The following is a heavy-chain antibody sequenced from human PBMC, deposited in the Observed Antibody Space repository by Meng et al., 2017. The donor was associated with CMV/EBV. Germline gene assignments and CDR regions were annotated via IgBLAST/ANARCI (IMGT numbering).Heavy chain of an antibody. CDR2: INPNSGGT. J-gene: IGHJ4*02. CDR3: ARSFCGGDCYATFDY. D-gene: IGHD2-21*01. CDR1: GYTFTGYY. Sequence: SGYTFTGYYMHWVRQAPGQGLEWMGWINPNSGGTNYAQRFQGRVTMTRDTSISTAYMELSRLRSDDTAVYYCARSFCGGDCYATFDYWGQGTLVTVSS. V-gene: IGHV1-2*02.